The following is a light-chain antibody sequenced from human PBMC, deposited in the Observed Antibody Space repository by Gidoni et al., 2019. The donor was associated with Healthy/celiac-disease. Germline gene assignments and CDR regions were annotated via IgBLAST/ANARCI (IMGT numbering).Light chain of an antibody. V-gene: IGKV4-1*01. CDR1: QSVLYSSNNTNY. Sequence: DIVMTQSPDSLAVSLGERATINCKASQSVLYSSNNTNYLAWYQQQPGQPPKLLIYWASTRESGFPDRFSGSGSGTDFTLTISSLQAEDVAVYYCQQYYSTRTFGQGTKVEIK. CDR2: WAS. CDR3: QQYYSTRT. J-gene: IGKJ1*01.